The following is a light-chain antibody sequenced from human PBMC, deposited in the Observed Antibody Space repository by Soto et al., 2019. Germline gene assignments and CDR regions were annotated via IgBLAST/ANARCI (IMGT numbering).Light chain of an antibody. CDR3: ALYMGSGSWV. V-gene: IGLV8-61*01. J-gene: IGLJ3*02. CDR1: SGSVSTSYY. Sequence: QTVVTQEPSFSVSPGGTVTLTCGLSSGSVSTSYYPSWYQQTPGQAPRTLIYSTNTRSSGVPERFSGSILGNKAALTITGAQADDEADYYCALYMGSGSWVFGGGTKLTVL. CDR2: STN.